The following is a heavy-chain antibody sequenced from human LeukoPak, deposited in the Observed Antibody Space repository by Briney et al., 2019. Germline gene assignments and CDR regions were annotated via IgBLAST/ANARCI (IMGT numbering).Heavy chain of an antibody. CDR1: GYIFTGYY. CDR3: ARGVLPAAMRGIGDAFDI. D-gene: IGHD2-2*01. Sequence: ASVKVSCKASGYIFTGYYIHWVRRAPGQGLEWMGWINPNSGGTNYAQKFQGWVTMTRDTSISTAYMELSRLRSDDTAIYYCARGVLPAAMRGIGDAFDIWGHGTKVTVSS. CDR2: INPNSGGT. V-gene: IGHV1-2*04. J-gene: IGHJ3*02.